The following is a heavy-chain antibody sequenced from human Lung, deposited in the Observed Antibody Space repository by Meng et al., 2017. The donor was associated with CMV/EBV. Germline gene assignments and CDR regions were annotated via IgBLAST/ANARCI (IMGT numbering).Heavy chain of an antibody. J-gene: IGHJ6*02. CDR3: ARATGGNGLVAYYYYGLAV. Sequence: SXTLSLXCAVSGGSISGYYWSWIRQPPGKGLEWIGYIYYTGSTNYNPSLKSRVTISLDTSKNQFSLKLRSVTAADTAVYYCARATGGNGLVAYYYYGLAVWXQGTTVTVSS. D-gene: IGHD5-12*01. CDR2: IYYTGST. V-gene: IGHV4-59*01. CDR1: GGSISGYY.